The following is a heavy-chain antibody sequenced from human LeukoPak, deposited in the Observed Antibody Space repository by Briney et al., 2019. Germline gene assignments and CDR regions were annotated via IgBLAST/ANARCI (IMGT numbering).Heavy chain of an antibody. V-gene: IGHV6-1*01. CDR2: TYYRSKWYN. CDR1: GDSVSSNSAA. Sequence: SQTLSLTCAISGDSVSSNSAAWNWIRQSPSRGLEWLGRTYYRSKWYNDYAVSVKSRITINPDTSKNQFSLQLNSVTPEDTAVYYCARVNCCSSTSCHAAYAFDIWGQGTMVTVSS. J-gene: IGHJ3*02. CDR3: ARVNCCSSTSCHAAYAFDI. D-gene: IGHD2-2*01.